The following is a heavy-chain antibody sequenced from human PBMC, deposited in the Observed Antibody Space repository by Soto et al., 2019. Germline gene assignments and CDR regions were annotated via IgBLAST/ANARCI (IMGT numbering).Heavy chain of an antibody. CDR2: MNPNSGNT. V-gene: IGHV1-8*01. D-gene: IGHD6-13*01. J-gene: IGHJ5*02. Sequence: QVQLIQSGAEVKKPGASVKVSCKASGYTFTSYDINWVRQATGQGLEWMGWMNPNSGNTGYAQKFQGRATMTRNTSISTAYMELSSLRSGDTAVYYCARRRASSRLNWFDPWGQGTLVTVSS. CDR1: GYTFTSYD. CDR3: ARRRASSRLNWFDP.